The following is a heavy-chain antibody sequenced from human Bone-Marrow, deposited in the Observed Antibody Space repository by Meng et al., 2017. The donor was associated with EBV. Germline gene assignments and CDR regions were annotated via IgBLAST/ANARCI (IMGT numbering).Heavy chain of an antibody. D-gene: IGHD1-1*01. CDR1: GGSISSSNW. CDR2: IYHSGST. CDR3: LLQVQDDDY. Sequence: QVQRPVSGPGLVKPSGTLSLTFAVPGGSISSSNWWSWVRQPPGKGLEWIGEIYHSGSTNYNPSLKSRVTISVDKSKNQFSLKLSSATAADTAAYYCLLQVQDDDYWGQGTLVTVSS. J-gene: IGHJ4*02. V-gene: IGHV4-4*02.